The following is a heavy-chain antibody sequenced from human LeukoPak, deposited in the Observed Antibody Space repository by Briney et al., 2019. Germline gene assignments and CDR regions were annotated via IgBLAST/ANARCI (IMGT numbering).Heavy chain of an antibody. V-gene: IGHV4-39*01. D-gene: IGHD2-2*01. CDR2: ISYGGST. J-gene: IGHJ4*02. Sequence: SETLSLTCTVSGGSISSNSNYWAWIRQPPGRGLEWIGSISYGGSTYYSPSLESRVTISVDTSKNQFSLKLSSVTAADTAVYYCARRQGCSSTSCPPDYWGQGTLVTVSS. CDR1: GGSISSNSNY. CDR3: ARRQGCSSTSCPPDY.